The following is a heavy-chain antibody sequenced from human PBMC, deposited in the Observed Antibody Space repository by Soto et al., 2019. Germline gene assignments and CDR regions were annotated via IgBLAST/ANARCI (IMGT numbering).Heavy chain of an antibody. V-gene: IGHV3-33*01. CDR3: ARDGIGGTVFRGYLDY. CDR1: GFTFSSYG. Sequence: PGGSLRLSCAASGFTFSSYGMHWVRQAPGKGLEWVAVIWYDGINKEYADSVKGRFTISRDNSKNTLYLQMNTLGAEDTAVYYCARDGIGGTVFRGYLDYWGRGTVVTVSS. D-gene: IGHD1-7*01. CDR2: IWYDGINK. J-gene: IGHJ4*02.